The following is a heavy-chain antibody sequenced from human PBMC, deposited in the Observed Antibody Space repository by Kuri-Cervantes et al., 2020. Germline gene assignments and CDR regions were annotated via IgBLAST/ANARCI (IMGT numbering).Heavy chain of an antibody. V-gene: IGHV3-7*01. Sequence: GESLKISCAASGFTLSSYSMNWVRQAPGKGLGWVANIKQDGSEKYYVDSVKGRFTISRDNAKNSLYLQMNSLRAEDTAVYYCARDDAAEDWLLTSLYYFDYWGQGTLVTVSS. CDR3: ARDDAAEDWLLTSLYYFDY. D-gene: IGHD3/OR15-3a*01. CDR1: GFTLSSYS. CDR2: IKQDGSEK. J-gene: IGHJ4*02.